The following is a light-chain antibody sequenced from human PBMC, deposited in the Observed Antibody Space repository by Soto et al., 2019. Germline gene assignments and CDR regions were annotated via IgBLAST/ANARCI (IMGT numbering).Light chain of an antibody. CDR1: SSDVGSYNL. CDR2: EGT. CDR3: YSYAGENLYV. J-gene: IGLJ1*01. V-gene: IGLV2-23*01. Sequence: QSVLTQPASVSASPGQSITIPCTGTSSDVGSYNLVSWFQQHPGKVPKLLIYEGTKRPSGLSDRFSGSKSGNTASLAISGLQAEDEADYYCYSYAGENLYVFGTGTKVTVL.